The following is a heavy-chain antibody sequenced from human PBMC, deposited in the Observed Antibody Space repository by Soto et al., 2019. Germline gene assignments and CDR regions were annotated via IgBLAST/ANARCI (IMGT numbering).Heavy chain of an antibody. V-gene: IGHV2-5*02. J-gene: IGHJ4*02. D-gene: IGHD5-12*01. Sequence: QITLKESGPTLVKPTQTLTLTCTFSGFSLTARGVGVAWLRQPPGKAREWLALIYCDDDEGYSPSLKSRLTITKDTSKNQVVLTMTHMDPVDTATFYCAHSPRGYWYQVDYWGQGTLVTVSS. CDR1: GFSLTARGVG. CDR3: AHSPRGYWYQVDY. CDR2: IYCDDDE.